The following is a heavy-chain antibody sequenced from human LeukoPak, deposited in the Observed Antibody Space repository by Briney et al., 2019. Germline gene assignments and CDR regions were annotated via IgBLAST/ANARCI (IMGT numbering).Heavy chain of an antibody. V-gene: IGHV1-2*06. J-gene: IGHJ3*02. CDR3: ARDVYYYDSSGSDAFDI. D-gene: IGHD3-22*01. CDR2: INPNSGGT. Sequence: ASVKVSCEASGYTFTGYYMHWVRQAPGQGLEWMGRINPNSGGTNYAQKFQGRVTMTRDTSISTAYMELSRLRSDDTAVYYCARDVYYYDSSGSDAFDIWGQGTMVTVSS. CDR1: GYTFTGYY.